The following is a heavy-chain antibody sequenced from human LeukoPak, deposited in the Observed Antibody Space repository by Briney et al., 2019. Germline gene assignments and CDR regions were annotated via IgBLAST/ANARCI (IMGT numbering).Heavy chain of an antibody. D-gene: IGHD6-19*01. CDR3: ARDRRYSSGWYSGFDP. Sequence: GGPLRLSCAASGFTFDDYGMSWVPQAPGKGLEWVPGINWNGGSTGYADSVKGRFTISRDNAKNSLYLQMNSLRAEDTAFYYCARDRRYSSGWYSGFDPWGQGTLVTVSS. CDR1: GFTFDDYG. V-gene: IGHV3-20*04. CDR2: INWNGGST. J-gene: IGHJ5*02.